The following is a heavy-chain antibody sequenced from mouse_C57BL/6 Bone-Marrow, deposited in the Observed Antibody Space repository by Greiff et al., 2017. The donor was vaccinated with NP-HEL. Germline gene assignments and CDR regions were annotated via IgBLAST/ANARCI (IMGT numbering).Heavy chain of an antibody. CDR3: ASSGIYYDGSSYLSFAY. V-gene: IGHV1-64*01. CDR2: IHPTSGNT. J-gene: IGHJ3*01. D-gene: IGHD1-1*01. CDR1: GYTFTSYW. Sequence: VQLQQPGAELVKPGASVKLSCKASGYTFTSYWMHWVKQRPGQGLEWIGMIHPTSGNTNYNEKFKSKATLTVDNSSSTAYMQLSSLTSEDSAVYYFASSGIYYDGSSYLSFAYCSQGTLVTVSA.